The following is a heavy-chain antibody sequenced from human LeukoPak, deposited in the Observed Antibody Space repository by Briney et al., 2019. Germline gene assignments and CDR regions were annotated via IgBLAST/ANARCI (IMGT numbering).Heavy chain of an antibody. J-gene: IGHJ4*02. V-gene: IGHV3-7*04. Sequence: GGSLRLSCAASGFTFSSYWMSWVRQAPGKGLEWVANIKQDGSEKYYVDSVKGRFTISKDNAKNSLYPQMNSLRAEDTAVYYCARDVEMATPGIDYWGQGTLVTVSS. CDR2: IKQDGSEK. CDR1: GFTFSSYW. D-gene: IGHD5-24*01. CDR3: ARDVEMATPGIDY.